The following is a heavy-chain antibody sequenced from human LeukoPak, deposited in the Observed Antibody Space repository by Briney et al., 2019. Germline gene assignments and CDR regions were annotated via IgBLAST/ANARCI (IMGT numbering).Heavy chain of an antibody. Sequence: GASVKVSCKASGYTFTSYGISWVRQATGQGLEWMGWISAYNGNTNYAPKLQGRVTMTTDTSTSTAYMELRSLRSDDTVVYYCARDLSCSSTSCYQHDYWGQGTLVTVSS. V-gene: IGHV1-18*01. D-gene: IGHD2-2*01. CDR3: ARDLSCSSTSCYQHDY. J-gene: IGHJ4*02. CDR1: GYTFTSYG. CDR2: ISAYNGNT.